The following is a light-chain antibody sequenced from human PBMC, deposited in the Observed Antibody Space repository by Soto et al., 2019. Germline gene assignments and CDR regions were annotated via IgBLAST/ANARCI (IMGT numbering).Light chain of an antibody. CDR2: SAS. V-gene: IGKV1-39*01. Sequence: DIQMTQSPSSLSASVGDRVTITCRASQSVSTYLNWYQHEPGKAPRLLIYSASTLQSGVPSRFSPSGSGTEFTLSISSLQPEDLQTYCCQQSYTSPRTLGQGTNVDIK. J-gene: IGKJ1*01. CDR3: QQSYTSPRT. CDR1: QSVSTY.